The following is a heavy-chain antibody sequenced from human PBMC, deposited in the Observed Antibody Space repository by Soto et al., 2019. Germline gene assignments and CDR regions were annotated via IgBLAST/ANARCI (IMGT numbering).Heavy chain of an antibody. V-gene: IGHV4-34*01. J-gene: IGHJ4*02. Sequence: SETLSLTCAVYGGSFSGYCWSWIRQPPGKGLEWIGEINHSGSTNYNPSLKSRVTISVDTSKNQFSLKLSSVTAADTAVYYCARQKSSSGWRGYFDYWGQGTLVTVSS. CDR2: INHSGST. CDR3: ARQKSSSGWRGYFDY. CDR1: GGSFSGYC. D-gene: IGHD6-19*01.